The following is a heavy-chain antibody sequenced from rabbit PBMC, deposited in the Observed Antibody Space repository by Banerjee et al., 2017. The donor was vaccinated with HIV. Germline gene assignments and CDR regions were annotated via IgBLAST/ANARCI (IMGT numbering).Heavy chain of an antibody. CDR2: IYVGSGGST. CDR3: ARESAYYLTRLDL. Sequence: QSLEESGGDLVKPGASLTLTCTASGFSFSSNQYMCWVRQAPGKGLEWIACIYVGSGGSTYYANWAKGRFTISKTSSTTVTLQMTSLTAADTATYFCARESAYYLTRLDLWGPGTLVTVS. V-gene: IGHV1S40*01. CDR1: GFSFSSNQY. D-gene: IGHD1-1*01. J-gene: IGHJ6*01.